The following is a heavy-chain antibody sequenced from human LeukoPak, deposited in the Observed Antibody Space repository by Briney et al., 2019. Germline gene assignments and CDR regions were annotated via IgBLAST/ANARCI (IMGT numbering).Heavy chain of an antibody. V-gene: IGHV4-39*01. J-gene: IGHJ6*03. D-gene: IGHD3/OR15-3a*01. CDR1: GGSISSTSYY. Sequence: SETLSLTCTVSGGSISSTSYYWGWIRQPPGKGLEWIGSVFNSGNTYDNSSLKSRVTISVDTSKNQFSLKLSSVTAADTAVYYCARHSRWTGPYHYMDVWGKGTTVTISS. CDR3: ARHSRWTGPYHYMDV. CDR2: VFNSGNT.